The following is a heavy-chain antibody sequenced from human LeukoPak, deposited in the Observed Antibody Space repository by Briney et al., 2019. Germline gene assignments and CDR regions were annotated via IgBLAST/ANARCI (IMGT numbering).Heavy chain of an antibody. V-gene: IGHV1-46*01. J-gene: IGHJ4*02. CDR3: AREPLYGDYPD. CDR2: INPSGGST. Sequence: ASVKVSCKASGYTFTSYYIHWVRQAPGQGLEWMGIINPSGGSTSYAQKFQGRVTMTRDTSTSTVYMEPSSLRSEDTAVYYCAREPLYGDYPDWGQGTLVTVSS. CDR1: GYTFTSYY. D-gene: IGHD2-21*02.